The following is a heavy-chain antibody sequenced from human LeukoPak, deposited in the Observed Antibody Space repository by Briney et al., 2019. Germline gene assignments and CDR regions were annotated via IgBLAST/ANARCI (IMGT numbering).Heavy chain of an antibody. J-gene: IGHJ5*02. Sequence: GGSLRLSCAASGFTFSSYSMNWVRQAPGKGLEWVSSISSSSSYIYYADSVKGRFTISRDNAKNSLYLQMNSLRAEDTAVYYCARDPRQWLLYNWFDPWGQGTLVTVSS. CDR3: ARDPRQWLLYNWFDP. CDR2: ISSSSSYI. D-gene: IGHD6-19*01. CDR1: GFTFSSYS. V-gene: IGHV3-21*01.